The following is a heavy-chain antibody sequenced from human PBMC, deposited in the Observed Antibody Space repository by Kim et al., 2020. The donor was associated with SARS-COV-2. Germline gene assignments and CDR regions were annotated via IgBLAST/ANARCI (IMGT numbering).Heavy chain of an antibody. D-gene: IGHD1-1*01. CDR3: ARDPGTPLYYYYMDV. J-gene: IGHJ6*03. V-gene: IGHV3-30*07. Sequence: DPVKSRFNISRDNSKNPLYLQMNSLRAEDTAVYYCARDPGTPLYYYYMDVWGKGTTVTVSS.